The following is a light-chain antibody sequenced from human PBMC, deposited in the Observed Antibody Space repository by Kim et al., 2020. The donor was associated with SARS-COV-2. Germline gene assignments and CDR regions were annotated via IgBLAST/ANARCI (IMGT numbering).Light chain of an antibody. J-gene: IGLJ3*02. CDR3: QAWDSSTLV. CDR2: QDS. V-gene: IGLV3-1*01. CDR1: KLRDKY. Sequence: LSPVQTASITCSGEKLRDKYARWYQKKPRQSPVLVIYQDSKRPSGIPERFSGSNSGNAATLTISGTQAMDEADYYCQAWDSSTLVFGGGTQLTVL.